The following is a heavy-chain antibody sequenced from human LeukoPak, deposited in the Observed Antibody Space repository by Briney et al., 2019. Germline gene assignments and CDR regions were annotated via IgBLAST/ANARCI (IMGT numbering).Heavy chain of an antibody. D-gene: IGHD2-2*01. CDR1: GFTFSYYG. CDR3: ARAPITSPFYFDY. V-gene: IGHV3-23*01. Sequence: PGGSLRLSCAASGFTFSYYGMSWVRQAPGKGLEWVSVISGGADSTYYADSVKGRFTISRDNSKNTLYLQMNSLRDEDTAVYYCARAPITSPFYFDYWGQGTLVTVSS. J-gene: IGHJ4*02. CDR2: ISGGADST.